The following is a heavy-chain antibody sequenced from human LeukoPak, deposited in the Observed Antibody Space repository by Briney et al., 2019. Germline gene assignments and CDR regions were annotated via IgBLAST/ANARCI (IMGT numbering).Heavy chain of an antibody. J-gene: IGHJ3*02. V-gene: IGHV4-59*01. CDR1: GGSISSYY. CDR3: ARDLLGGDDAFDI. Sequence: SETLSLTCTVSGGSISSYYWSWIRQPPGKGLKWIGYIYYSGSTNYNPSLKSRVTISVDTSKNQFSLKLSSVTAADTAVYYCARDLLGGDDAFDIWGQGTMVTVSS. CDR2: IYYSGST.